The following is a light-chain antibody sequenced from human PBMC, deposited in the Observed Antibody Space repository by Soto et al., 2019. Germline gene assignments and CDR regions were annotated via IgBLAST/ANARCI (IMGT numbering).Light chain of an antibody. Sequence: DIQMTQSPSSLSSSVGDRVTITWRASQTLSGYLNWYQQKPGKAPELQIYAESYLVNGVPSRFSGSGSGTYFTRTISSLQPQDRATYYCQQSYTNPITFGGGPKVEIK. CDR3: QQSYTNPIT. V-gene: IGKV1-39*01. CDR1: QTLSGY. CDR2: AES. J-gene: IGKJ4*01.